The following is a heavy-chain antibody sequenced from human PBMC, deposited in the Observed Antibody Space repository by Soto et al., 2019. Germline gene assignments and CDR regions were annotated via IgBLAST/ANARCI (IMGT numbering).Heavy chain of an antibody. CDR1: GYTFTNYG. CDR3: AREGKVAYYYYGMDV. Sequence: QVQVVQSGDEVKKPGASVKVSCKASGYTFTNYGFSWVRQAPGQGLEWMGWISGYNGNTKYAEKLQGRVTMTTDTSTSTVHAELRSLRSDDTAVYYWAREGKVAYYYYGMDVWGEGPAVTV. D-gene: IGHD2-15*01. V-gene: IGHV1-18*01. CDR2: ISGYNGNT. J-gene: IGHJ6*02.